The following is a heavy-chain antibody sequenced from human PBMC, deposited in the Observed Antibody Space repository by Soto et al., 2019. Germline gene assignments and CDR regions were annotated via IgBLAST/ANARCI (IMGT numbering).Heavy chain of an antibody. CDR2: ISAYNGNT. Sequence: ASVKVSCKASGYTFTSYGISWVRQAPGQGLEWMGWISAYNGNTNYAQKLQGRVTMTTDTSTSTAYMELRSLRSDDTAVYYCARDPSPIVVVTAIRNNWFDPWGQGTLVTVSS. V-gene: IGHV1-18*01. CDR1: GYTFTSYG. D-gene: IGHD2-21*02. J-gene: IGHJ5*02. CDR3: ARDPSPIVVVTAIRNNWFDP.